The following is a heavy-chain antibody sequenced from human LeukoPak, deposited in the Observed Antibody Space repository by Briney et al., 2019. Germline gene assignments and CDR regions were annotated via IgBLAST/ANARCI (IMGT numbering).Heavy chain of an antibody. V-gene: IGHV3-23*01. CDR2: MSSSDDGR. CDR1: GFSFSSYA. CDR3: AKAPVTSCRGAFCYPFDY. J-gene: IGHJ4*02. D-gene: IGHD2-15*01. Sequence: GGSLRLSCATSGFSFSSYAMSWVRQAPGKGLEWVSAMSSSDDGRYYAASVRGRSTISRDTSRSTLYLQMNSLRAEDAAVYYCAKAPVTSCRGAFCYPFDYWGQGTLVTVSS.